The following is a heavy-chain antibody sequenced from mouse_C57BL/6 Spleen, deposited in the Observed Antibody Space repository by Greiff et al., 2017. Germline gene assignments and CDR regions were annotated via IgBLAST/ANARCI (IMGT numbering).Heavy chain of an antibody. CDR3: AREGQLRLRDAMDY. J-gene: IGHJ4*01. Sequence: QVQLQQPGAELVKPGASVKLSCKASGYTFTSYWMQWVKQRPGQGLEWIGEIDPSDSYTNYNQKFKGKATLTVDPSSSTAYMQLSSLTSEDSAVYYCAREGQLRLRDAMDYWGQGTSVTVSS. CDR1: GYTFTSYW. CDR2: IDPSDSYT. D-gene: IGHD3-2*02. V-gene: IGHV1-50*01.